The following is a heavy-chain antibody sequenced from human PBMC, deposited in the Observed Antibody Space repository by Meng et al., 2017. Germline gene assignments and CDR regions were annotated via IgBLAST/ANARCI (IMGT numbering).Heavy chain of an antibody. Sequence: GGSLRLSCAASGFTFSSYWMSWVRQAPGKGLEWVANIKQDGSEKYYVDSVKGRFTISRDNAKNSLSLQMNSLRAEDTAVYYCARDVSSGWQMTTYYHYGMDVWGQGTTVTVSS. CDR1: GFTFSSYW. D-gene: IGHD6-19*01. CDR2: IKQDGSEK. J-gene: IGHJ6*02. V-gene: IGHV3-7*01. CDR3: ARDVSSGWQMTTYYHYGMDV.